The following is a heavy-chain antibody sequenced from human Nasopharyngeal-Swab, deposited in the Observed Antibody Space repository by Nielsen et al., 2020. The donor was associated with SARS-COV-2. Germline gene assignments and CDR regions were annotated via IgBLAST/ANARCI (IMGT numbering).Heavy chain of an antibody. CDR2: INHSGST. D-gene: IGHD4-17*01. CDR1: GGSYRGYY. CDR3: ARQDYVFDY. J-gene: IGHJ4*02. Sequence: GSLRLYCAVYGGSYRGYYWSWMRQPPGKGLEWIGEINHSGSTNYNPSLKSRVTISVDTSKYQFTLKLSSVTAADTAVYYCARQDYVFDYWGQGTLVTVSS. V-gene: IGHV4-34*01.